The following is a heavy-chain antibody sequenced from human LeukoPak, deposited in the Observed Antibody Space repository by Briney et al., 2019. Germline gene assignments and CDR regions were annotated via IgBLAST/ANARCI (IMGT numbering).Heavy chain of an antibody. CDR1: GGSISSYY. J-gene: IGHJ4*02. CDR3: ARGIPVSFFDF. Sequence: SETLSLTCTVSGGSISSYYWSWIRQPPGKGLEWIGYIYYSGSTNYNPSLKSRVTISVDTSKNQFSLKLSSVTAADTAVYYCARGIPVSFFDFWGQGTLVTVSS. V-gene: IGHV4-59*01. CDR2: IYYSGST.